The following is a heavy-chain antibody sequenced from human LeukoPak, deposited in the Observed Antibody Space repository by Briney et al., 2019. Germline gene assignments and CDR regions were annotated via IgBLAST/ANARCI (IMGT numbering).Heavy chain of an antibody. J-gene: IGHJ6*02. V-gene: IGHV3-11*01. CDR3: ARWLRGIAEEDGMDV. D-gene: IGHD6-13*01. Sequence: GGSLRLSCAASGFTLSDYYMTWIRQAPGKGLEWVSYITSSITIYYADSVKGRFTISGDNAKNSLYLQMNSLRAEDTAVYYCARWLRGIAEEDGMDVWGQGTTVTVSS. CDR1: GFTLSDYY. CDR2: ITSSITI.